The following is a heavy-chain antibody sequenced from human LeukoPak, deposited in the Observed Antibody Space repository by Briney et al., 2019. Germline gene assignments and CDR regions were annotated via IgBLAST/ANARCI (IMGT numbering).Heavy chain of an antibody. D-gene: IGHD5-12*01. CDR3: ARPGYSGYDIDY. V-gene: IGHV4-34*01. CDR2: ITHSGST. J-gene: IGHJ4*02. CDR1: GGSFSGYY. Sequence: SETLSLTCAVYGGSFSGYYWSWIRQPPGKGLEWIGEITHSGSTNYNPSLKSRVTISVDTSENQFSLKLSSVTAADTAVYYCARPGYSGYDIDYWGQGTLVTVSS.